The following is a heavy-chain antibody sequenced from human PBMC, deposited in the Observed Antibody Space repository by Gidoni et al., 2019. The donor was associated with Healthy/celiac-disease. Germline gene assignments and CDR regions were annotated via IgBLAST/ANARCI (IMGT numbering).Heavy chain of an antibody. CDR3: AKDRTGYSSGWYMAFDI. V-gene: IGHV3-9*02. CDR1: GFPSDDYA. J-gene: IGHJ3*02. D-gene: IGHD6-19*01. Sequence: EVQLVESGGGLVQPGRSLRLSCAAAGFPSDDYAMHWVRQAPGKGLDWVSGISWNSGSIGYADSVKGRFTISRDNAKNSLYLQMNSLRAEDTALYYCAKDRTGYSSGWYMAFDIWGQGTMVTVSS. CDR2: ISWNSGSI.